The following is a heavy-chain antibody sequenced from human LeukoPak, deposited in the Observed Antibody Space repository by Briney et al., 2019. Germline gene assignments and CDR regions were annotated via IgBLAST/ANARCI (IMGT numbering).Heavy chain of an antibody. Sequence: RASVKVSCKASGYTFTGYYMHWVRQAPGQGLEWMGWINPNSGGTNYAQKFQGRVTMTRDTSISTAYMELSRLRSDDTAVYYCARGRFLGYSYGYVSAFDIWGQGTMVTVSS. J-gene: IGHJ3*02. CDR1: GYTFTGYY. CDR2: INPNSGGT. CDR3: ARGRFLGYSYGYVSAFDI. D-gene: IGHD5-18*01. V-gene: IGHV1-2*02.